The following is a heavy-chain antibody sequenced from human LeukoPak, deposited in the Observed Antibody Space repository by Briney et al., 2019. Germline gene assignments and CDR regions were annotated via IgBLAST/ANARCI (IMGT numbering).Heavy chain of an antibody. V-gene: IGHV4-59*08. CDR2: IYSSGST. CDR3: ARRNYDILTGNWFDP. Sequence: SETLSLTCTVSSGSNSGYYWSWIRQPPGKGLEWIGYIYSSGSTNYNPSLKSRVTISVDTSKNQFSLKLSSVTAADTAVYYCARRNYDILTGNWFDPWGQGTPVTVSS. D-gene: IGHD3-9*01. J-gene: IGHJ5*02. CDR1: SGSNSGYY.